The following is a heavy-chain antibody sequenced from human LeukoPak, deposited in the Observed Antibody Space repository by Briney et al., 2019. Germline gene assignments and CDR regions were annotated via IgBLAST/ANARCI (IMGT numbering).Heavy chain of an antibody. Sequence: GSLGLSCAASGFALSSHWMTWVRQVPGRGPEWVTNVNRDGSETYYLDSVKGRFTISKDNVKNSLYLQMNSLRAEDTALYHCARNNGMDVWGQGTTVIVSS. CDR2: VNRDGSET. V-gene: IGHV3-7*03. CDR3: ARNNGMDV. CDR1: GFALSSHW. J-gene: IGHJ6*02.